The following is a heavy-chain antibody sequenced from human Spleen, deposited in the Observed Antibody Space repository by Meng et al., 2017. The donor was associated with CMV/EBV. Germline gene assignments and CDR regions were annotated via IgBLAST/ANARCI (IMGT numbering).Heavy chain of an antibody. D-gene: IGHD3-3*01. Sequence: GGSLRLSCAASGFFFNGYSMNWVRQAPGKGLEWVASISSTTGYIYYADSVKGRFTISRDNPKKSVYLQMDSLRADDTAVYYCARDISGDYDFWSGLGDYWGQGALVTVS. J-gene: IGHJ4*02. V-gene: IGHV3-21*01. CDR1: GFFFNGYS. CDR3: ARDISGDYDFWSGLGDY. CDR2: ISSTTGYI.